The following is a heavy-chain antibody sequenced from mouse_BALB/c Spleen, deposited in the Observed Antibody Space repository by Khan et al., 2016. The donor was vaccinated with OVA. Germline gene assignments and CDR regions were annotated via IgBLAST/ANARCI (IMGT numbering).Heavy chain of an antibody. Sequence: QVQLQQSGAELARPGASVKLSCKASGYTFTDYYINWVKQRTGQGLEWIGEIYPRSGNTYYNEKFKGKVTLTADKSSSIAYMQLSSLTSEDSAVYCCARRNYFGYTFAYWGQGTLVTVSA. V-gene: IGHV1-77*01. J-gene: IGHJ3*01. CDR3: ARRNYFGYTFAY. D-gene: IGHD1-2*01. CDR2: IYPRSGNT. CDR1: GYTFTDYY.